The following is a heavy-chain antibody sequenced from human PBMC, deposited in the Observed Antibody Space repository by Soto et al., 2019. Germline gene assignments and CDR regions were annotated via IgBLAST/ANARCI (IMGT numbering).Heavy chain of an antibody. CDR3: ARYNVGGELHIGELEY. CDR2: INAGNGKT. V-gene: IGHV1-3*01. D-gene: IGHD1-26*01. Sequence: QVPLVQSGAEVKKPGASVKVSCKASGYTFNSYVLHWVRQAPGQRLEWMGWINAGNGKTKYSQKLQGRLTFARDTSASTAYMELRSLRSETTAVYYCARYNVGGELHIGELEYWGQGTLVTVSS. CDR1: GYTFNSYV. J-gene: IGHJ4*02.